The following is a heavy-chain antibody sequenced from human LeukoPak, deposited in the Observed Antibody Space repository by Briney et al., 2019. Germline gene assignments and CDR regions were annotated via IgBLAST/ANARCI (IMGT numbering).Heavy chain of an antibody. D-gene: IGHD6-13*01. CDR2: MNPNSGNT. V-gene: IGHV1-8*01. CDR1: GYTFTSYD. J-gene: IGHJ3*02. Sequence: ASVKVSCKASGYTFTSYDINWVRQATGQGLEWMGWMNPNSGNTGYAQKFQGRVTMTRDTSISTAYMELSRLRSDDTAVYYCARDGIAEGLDAFDIWGQGTMVTVSS. CDR3: ARDGIAEGLDAFDI.